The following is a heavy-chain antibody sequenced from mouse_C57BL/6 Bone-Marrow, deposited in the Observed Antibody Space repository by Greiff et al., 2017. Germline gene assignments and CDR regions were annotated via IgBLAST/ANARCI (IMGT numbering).Heavy chain of an antibody. CDR1: GYTFTSYW. Sequence: QVQLKQPGAELVMPGASVKLSCKASGYTFTSYWMHWVQQRPGQGLEWIGEIDPSDSYTNYNQKFKGKSTLTVDKSSSPAYMQLSSLTSEDSAVYYCARGGYDYDDYYYDYWGQGTTLTVSA. J-gene: IGHJ2*01. D-gene: IGHD2-4*01. V-gene: IGHV1-69*01. CDR3: ARGGYDYDDYYYDY. CDR2: IDPSDSYT.